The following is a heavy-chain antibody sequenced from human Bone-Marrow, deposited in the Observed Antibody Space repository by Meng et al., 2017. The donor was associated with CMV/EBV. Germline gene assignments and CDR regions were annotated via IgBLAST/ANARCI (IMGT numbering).Heavy chain of an antibody. Sequence: LSLTCATSGFTFSIFGMHWVRQAPGKGLEWVAFIRYDGSNNYYADSVKGRFTISRDNSKNTLYLQMNSLRAEDTAVYHCAKTYYDLRSGYKGPFDYWGQGTLVTVSS. CDR1: GFTFSIFG. D-gene: IGHD3-3*01. V-gene: IGHV3-30*02. CDR2: IRYDGSNN. J-gene: IGHJ4*02. CDR3: AKTYYDLRSGYKGPFDY.